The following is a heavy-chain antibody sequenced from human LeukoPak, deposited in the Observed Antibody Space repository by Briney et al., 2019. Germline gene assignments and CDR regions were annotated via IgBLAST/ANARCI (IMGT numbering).Heavy chain of an antibody. D-gene: IGHD5-12*01. CDR3: AREARSGYEGFWSDP. CDR1: GGSISSSSYN. Sequence: SETLSLTCTVSGGSISSSSYNWGWIRQPPGKGLEWIGSIYYSGTTYYKPSLKSRVTMSVDTSHNQFFLKLNSVTAADTAVYYCAREARSGYEGFWSDPWGQGTVVTVSS. V-gene: IGHV4-39*07. J-gene: IGHJ5*02. CDR2: IYYSGTT.